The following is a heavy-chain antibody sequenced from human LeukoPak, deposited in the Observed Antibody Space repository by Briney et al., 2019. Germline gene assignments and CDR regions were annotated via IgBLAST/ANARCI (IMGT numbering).Heavy chain of an antibody. CDR1: GFTFSNYA. CDR2: ITGSGGNT. V-gene: IGHV3-23*01. Sequence: PGASLRLSCAASGFTFSNYAMSWVRQAPGKGLEWVSAITGSGGNTYYADSVKGRFTISRDNAKNSLYLQMNSLRAEDTAVYYCARDRGYCSSTSCPSLDYWGQGTLVTVSS. D-gene: IGHD2-2*01. CDR3: ARDRGYCSSTSCPSLDY. J-gene: IGHJ4*02.